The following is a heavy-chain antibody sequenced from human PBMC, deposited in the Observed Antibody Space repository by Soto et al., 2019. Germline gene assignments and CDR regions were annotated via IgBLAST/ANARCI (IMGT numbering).Heavy chain of an antibody. Sequence: EVQLVESGGGLVQPGGSLRLSCAASGFTFSSYWMSWVRQAPGKGLEWVANIKQDGSEKYYVDSVKGRFTISRDNDKNSLYLQMNSLRDEDTALYYCARVTLGYFYWLLAFDIWGQGTMVTVSS. CDR3: ARVTLGYFYWLLAFDI. V-gene: IGHV3-7*01. D-gene: IGHD3-9*01. J-gene: IGHJ3*02. CDR2: IKQDGSEK. CDR1: GFTFSSYW.